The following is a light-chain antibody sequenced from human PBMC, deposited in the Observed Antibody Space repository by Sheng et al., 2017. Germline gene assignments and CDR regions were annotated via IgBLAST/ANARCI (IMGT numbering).Light chain of an antibody. CDR2: GAS. Sequence: EIVLTQSPGTLSLSPGERATLSCRASQSVSNNYLAWYQQKPGQAPRLLIYGASSRATGIPDRFSGSGSGTDFTLTISRLEPEDFAVYYCQQYGNMYTFGQGTKLE. V-gene: IGKV3-20*01. J-gene: IGKJ2*01. CDR3: QQYGNMYT. CDR1: QSVSNNY.